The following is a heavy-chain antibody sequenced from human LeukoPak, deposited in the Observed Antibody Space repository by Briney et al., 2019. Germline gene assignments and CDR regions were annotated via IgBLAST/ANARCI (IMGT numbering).Heavy chain of an antibody. CDR2: INPSGGST. CDR1: GYTFTSYY. D-gene: IGHD3-10*01. V-gene: IGHV1-46*01. J-gene: IGHJ4*02. CDR3: ARDELSYGSGSYYRFFDY. Sequence: ASVKVSCKASGYTFTSYYMHWVRQAPGQGLEWMGIINPSGGSTSYAQKFQGRVTMTRDTSTSTVYMELSSLRSEDTAVYYCARDELSYGSGSYYRFFDYWGQGTLVTVSS.